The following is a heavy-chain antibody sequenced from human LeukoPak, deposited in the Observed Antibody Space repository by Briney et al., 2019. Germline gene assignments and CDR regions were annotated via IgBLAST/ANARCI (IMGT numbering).Heavy chain of an antibody. D-gene: IGHD2-15*01. CDR1: GYSISSGYY. CDR2: IYHSGST. CDR3: ASVSGGSRLYYFDY. J-gene: IGHJ4*02. V-gene: IGHV4-38-2*02. Sequence: SETLSLTCTVSGYSISSGYYWVWIRQPPGKGLERIGSIYHSGSTYYNPSLKSRVTISVDTSKNQFSLKLSSVTAADTAVYYCASVSGGSRLYYFDYWGQGTLVTVSS.